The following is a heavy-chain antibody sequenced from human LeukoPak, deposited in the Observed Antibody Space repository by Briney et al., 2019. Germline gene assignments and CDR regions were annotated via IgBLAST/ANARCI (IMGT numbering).Heavy chain of an antibody. D-gene: IGHD2-15*01. CDR2: ISNSSSNI. J-gene: IGHJ4*02. V-gene: IGHV3-21*01. CDR3: ARDLEVAAAPDY. Sequence: GGSLRLPCAASGFPFSNYNMNWARQAPRKGLEGVSSISNSSSNIYYADSVKGRFTISRDNAKNTLNLQMNSLRAEDTAVYYCARDLEVAAAPDYWGQGTLVTVSS. CDR1: GFPFSNYN.